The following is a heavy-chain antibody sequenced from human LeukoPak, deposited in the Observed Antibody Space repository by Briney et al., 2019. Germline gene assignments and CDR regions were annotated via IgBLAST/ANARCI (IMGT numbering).Heavy chain of an antibody. CDR3: AKTHDYGVLDY. J-gene: IGHJ4*02. CDR2: IWYDGSNK. Sequence: PGGSLRLSCAASGFTFSSYGMHWVRQAPGKGLEWVAVIWYDGSNKYYADSVKGRFTISRDNSKNTLYLQMNSLRAKDTAVYYCAKTHDYGVLDYWGQGTLVTVSS. CDR1: GFTFSSYG. D-gene: IGHD4-17*01. V-gene: IGHV3-33*06.